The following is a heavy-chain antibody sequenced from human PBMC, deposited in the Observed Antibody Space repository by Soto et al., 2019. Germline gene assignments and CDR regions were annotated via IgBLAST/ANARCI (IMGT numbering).Heavy chain of an antibody. Sequence: GESLKISCKGSGYSFTSYWIGWVRQMPGKGLEWMGIIYPGDSDTRYSPSFQGQVTISADKSISTAYLQWSSLKASDTAMYYCARSRSGYYPYYYYGMDVWGQGTTVTVSS. V-gene: IGHV5-51*01. CDR1: GYSFTSYW. CDR3: ARSRSGYYPYYYYGMDV. D-gene: IGHD3-22*01. J-gene: IGHJ6*02. CDR2: IYPGDSDT.